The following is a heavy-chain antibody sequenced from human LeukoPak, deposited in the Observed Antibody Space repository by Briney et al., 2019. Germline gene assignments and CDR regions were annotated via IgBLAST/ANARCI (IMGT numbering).Heavy chain of an antibody. V-gene: IGHV1-2*06. J-gene: IGHJ4*02. CDR2: INPNSGGT. Sequence: GSSVKVSCKASGGTFSSYAISWVRQAPGQGLEWMGRINPNSGGTNYAQKFQGRVTMTRDTSISTAYMELSRLRSDDTAVYYCASGLLWFGELYRDYWGQGTLVTVSS. CDR3: ASGLLWFGELYRDY. D-gene: IGHD3-10*01. CDR1: GGTFSSYA.